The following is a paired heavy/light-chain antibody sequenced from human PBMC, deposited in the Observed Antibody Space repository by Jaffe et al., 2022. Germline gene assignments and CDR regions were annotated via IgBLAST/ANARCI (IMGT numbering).Light chain of an antibody. Sequence: ENVLTQSPGTLSLSPGERATLSCRASQSVNSNYLAWYQQKPGQAPRLLIYDASSRATGIPDRFSGSGSGTDFTLAISRLEPEDFAVYYCQHYGASPRTFGQGTKVEI. CDR1: QSVNSNY. V-gene: IGKV3-20*01. J-gene: IGKJ1*01. CDR2: DAS. CDR3: QHYGASPRT.
Heavy chain of an antibody. CDR1: GFSFSTYA. V-gene: IGHV3-23*01. J-gene: IGHJ4*02. CDR2: ITFSGDTT. Sequence: EVHLLESGGGLFQPGGSLRLSCVASGFSFSTYAMNWARQAPGKRLEWVSGITFSGDTTFYADSVKGRFTISRDDSNNTLYLQMNSLRAEDTAVYYCAKGHSGRSWLIDYWGQGTLVTVSS. CDR3: AKGHSGRSWLIDY. D-gene: IGHD3-10*01.